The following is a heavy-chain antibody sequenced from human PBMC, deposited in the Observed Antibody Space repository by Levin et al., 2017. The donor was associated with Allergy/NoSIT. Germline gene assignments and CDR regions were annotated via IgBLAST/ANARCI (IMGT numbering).Heavy chain of an antibody. CDR1: GGSISSSSYY. CDR2: IYYSGST. CDR3: ASWVTAYCGGDCYFDY. D-gene: IGHD2-21*02. Sequence: SETLSLTCTVSGGSISSSSYYWGWIRQPPGTGLEWIGSIYYSGSTYYNPSLKSRVTISVDTSKNQFSLKLSSVTAADTAVYYCASWVTAYCGGDCYFDYWGQGTLVTVSS. J-gene: IGHJ4*02. V-gene: IGHV4-39*01.